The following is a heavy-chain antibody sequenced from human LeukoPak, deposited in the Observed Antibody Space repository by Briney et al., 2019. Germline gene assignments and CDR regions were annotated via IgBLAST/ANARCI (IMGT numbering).Heavy chain of an antibody. Sequence: ASVKVSCKASGYTFTGYYMHWVRQAPGQGLEWMGWINPNSGGTNYAQKFQGRVTMTRVTSISTAYMELSRLRSDDTAVYYCARDLMVRGAPRPDVWGKGTTVTVSS. CDR1: GYTFTGYY. J-gene: IGHJ6*04. CDR3: ARDLMVRGAPRPDV. D-gene: IGHD3-10*01. CDR2: INPNSGGT. V-gene: IGHV1-2*02.